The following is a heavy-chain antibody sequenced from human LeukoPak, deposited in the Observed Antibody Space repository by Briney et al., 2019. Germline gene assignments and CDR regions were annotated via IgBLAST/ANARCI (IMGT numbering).Heavy chain of an antibody. CDR1: GFTLSNGW. J-gene: IGHJ4*02. D-gene: IGHD3-10*01. CDR3: TTDILVRGVIRARTVFDY. CDR2: IKSKTDGGTT. V-gene: IGHV3-15*01. Sequence: GVSLRLFCAASGFTLSNGWMSWVRQAPGKAVEWVGRIKSKTDGGTTDCAAPMKGRFTMSRDDSKTTLYLQMNSLKTEDTAVYYCTTDILVRGVIRARTVFDYWGQGTLVSVSS.